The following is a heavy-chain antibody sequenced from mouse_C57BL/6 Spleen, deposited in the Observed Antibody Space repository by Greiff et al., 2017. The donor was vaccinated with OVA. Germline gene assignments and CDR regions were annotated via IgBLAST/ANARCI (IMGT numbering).Heavy chain of an antibody. D-gene: IGHD1-1*01. CDR2: IYPSDSET. J-gene: IGHJ3*01. CDR1: GYTFTSYW. CDR3: ARRGSSYGFAY. Sequence: QVQLQQPGAELVRPGSSVKLSCKASGYTFTSYWMDWVKQRPGQGLEWIGNIYPSDSETHYNQKFKDKATLTVDKSSSTAYMQLSSLTSEDSAVYYCARRGSSYGFAYGGQGTLVTVSA. V-gene: IGHV1-61*01.